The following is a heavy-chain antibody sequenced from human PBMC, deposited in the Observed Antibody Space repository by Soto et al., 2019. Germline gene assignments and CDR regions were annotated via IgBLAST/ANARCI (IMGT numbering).Heavy chain of an antibody. D-gene: IGHD3-22*01. CDR3: ARGGSYYDDSGT. CDR2: ISSSSSYT. CDR1: RFTLCNYY. J-gene: IGHJ4*02. V-gene: IGHV3-11*06. Sequence: SRAACRFTLCNYYMSWIRQTAGKGLEWLSYISSSSSYTNYADSVKGRFTISRDNAKNSLYLQMNSLRAENTAVYYCARGGSYYDDSGTWGQGTLVT.